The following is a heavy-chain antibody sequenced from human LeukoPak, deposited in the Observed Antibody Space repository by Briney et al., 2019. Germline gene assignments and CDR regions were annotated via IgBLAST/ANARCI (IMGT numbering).Heavy chain of an antibody. J-gene: IGHJ4*02. V-gene: IGHV3-74*01. CDR2: INGDGSTT. CDR1: GFTFSSYW. CDR3: GSDTVLGY. D-gene: IGHD5-18*01. Sequence: GGSLRLSCAASGFTFSSYWMHWVRQAPGKGLVWVSRINGDGSTTFYADSVEGRFTISRDNAENTVYLQMNSLRVEDTAVYYCGSDTVLGYWGQGTLVTASS.